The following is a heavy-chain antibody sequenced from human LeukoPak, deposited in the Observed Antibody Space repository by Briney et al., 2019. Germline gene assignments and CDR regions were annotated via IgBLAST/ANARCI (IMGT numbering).Heavy chain of an antibody. Sequence: SETLSLTCTVSGGSISSSNWWSWVRQPPGKGLEGIGEIYHSGSTNYNPSLKSRVTISVDKSKNQFSLKLSSVTAADTAVYYCARSVVTLYWYFDLWGRGTLVTVSS. D-gene: IGHD4-23*01. CDR3: ARSVVTLYWYFDL. CDR1: GGSISSSNW. J-gene: IGHJ2*01. CDR2: IYHSGST. V-gene: IGHV4-4*02.